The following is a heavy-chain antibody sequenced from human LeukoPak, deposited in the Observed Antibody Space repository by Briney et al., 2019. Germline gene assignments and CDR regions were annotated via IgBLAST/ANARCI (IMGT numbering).Heavy chain of an antibody. Sequence: GGSLRLSCVASGLTFSSYWMSWVRQAPGKGLECVANIKQDGSEKYYVDSVKGRFTISRDNAKNSLYLQMNSLRAEDTAVYYCAKDGRGIVAGAIDLWGQGTLVTVSS. CDR1: GLTFSSYW. V-gene: IGHV3-7*01. D-gene: IGHD2-2*01. CDR2: IKQDGSEK. J-gene: IGHJ5*02. CDR3: AKDGRGIVAGAIDL.